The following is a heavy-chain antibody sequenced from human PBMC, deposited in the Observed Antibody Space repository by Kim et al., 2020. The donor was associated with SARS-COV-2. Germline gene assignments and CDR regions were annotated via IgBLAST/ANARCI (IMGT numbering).Heavy chain of an antibody. J-gene: IGHJ4*02. V-gene: IGHV4-31*03. CDR1: GGSISSGGYY. D-gene: IGHD5-12*01. Sequence: SETLSLTCTVSGGSISSGGYYWSWIRQHPGKGLEWIGYIYYSGSTYYNPSLKSRVTISVDTSKNQFSLKLSSVTAADTAVYYCAREGGGYSGLRFDYWGQGTLVTVSS. CDR3: AREGGGYSGLRFDY. CDR2: IYYSGST.